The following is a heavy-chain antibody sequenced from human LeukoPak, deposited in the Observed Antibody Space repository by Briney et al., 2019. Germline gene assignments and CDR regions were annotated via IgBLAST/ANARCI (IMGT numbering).Heavy chain of an antibody. J-gene: IGHJ4*02. CDR1: GFTFSTAS. V-gene: IGHV3-15*07. Sequence: PGGSLRLSCAASGFTFSTASMIWVRQAPGKGLEWVGRIKSFNNGGTIDYSAPVKGRFTISRDDSKNTLYLQMNNLKNEDTAIYFCTTPRDVYDRVGGQGTLVTVSS. CDR3: TTPRDVYDRV. CDR2: IKSFNNGGTI. D-gene: IGHD2/OR15-2a*01.